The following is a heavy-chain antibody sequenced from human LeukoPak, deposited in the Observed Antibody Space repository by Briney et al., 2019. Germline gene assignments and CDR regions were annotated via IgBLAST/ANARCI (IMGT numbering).Heavy chain of an antibody. V-gene: IGHV4-61*02. D-gene: IGHD3-9*01. CDR1: GGSISSGSYY. CDR2: IYTSGST. Sequence: SETLSLTCTVSGGSISSGSYYWSWIRQPAGKGLEWIGRIYTSGSTNYNPSLKSRVTISVDTSKNQFSLKLSSVTAADTAVYYCARGGGDDILTGYYIPVLDYWGQGTLVTVSS. J-gene: IGHJ4*02. CDR3: ARGGGDDILTGYYIPVLDY.